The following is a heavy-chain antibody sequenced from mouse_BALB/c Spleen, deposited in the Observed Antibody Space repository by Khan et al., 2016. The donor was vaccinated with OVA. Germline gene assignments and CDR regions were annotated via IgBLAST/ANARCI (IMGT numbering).Heavy chain of an antibody. CDR3: GSSQRMVCAMDG. CDR2: INTYTGEP. Sequence: QIQLVQSGPELKKPGETVKISCKASGYTFTNYGMNWVKQAPGKGLKWMGWINTYTGEPTFGDDFKGRVAFSLETSASTAYLQINNLKNEDMGTYVCGSSQRMVCAMDGWGQGTSVTVSS. D-gene: IGHD2-10*02. CDR1: GYTFTNYG. V-gene: IGHV9-1*02. J-gene: IGHJ4*01.